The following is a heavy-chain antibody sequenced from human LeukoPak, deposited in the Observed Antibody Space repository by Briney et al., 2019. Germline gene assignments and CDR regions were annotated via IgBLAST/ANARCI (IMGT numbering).Heavy chain of an antibody. CDR3: AKDLRGYSSSFEAQNDY. D-gene: IGHD6-6*01. J-gene: IGHJ4*02. CDR2: ISYDGSNK. CDR1: GFTFNTYI. Sequence: GRSLRLSCAASGFTFNTYIMNWVRQAPGKGLEWVAVISYDGSNKYYADSVKGRFTISRDNSKNTLYLQMNSLRAEDTAVYYCAKDLRGYSSSFEAQNDYWGQGTLVTVSS. V-gene: IGHV3-30*18.